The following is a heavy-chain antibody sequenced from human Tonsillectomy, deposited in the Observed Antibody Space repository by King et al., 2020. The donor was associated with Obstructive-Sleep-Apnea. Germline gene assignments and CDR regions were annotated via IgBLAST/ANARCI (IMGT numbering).Heavy chain of an antibody. CDR3: ARDAYYSNFWYFAL. CDR1: GDSFSSYG. CDR2: IIPMFGTT. J-gene: IGHJ2*01. V-gene: IGHV1-69*01. D-gene: IGHD3-10*01. Sequence: VQLVQSGAEVQKPGSSVKVSCKASGDSFSSYGVCWVRQAPGQGLWWMVGIIPMFGTTTYAQKFQGRVNISADESTNTVYMELTSLRSDDTAVYYCARDAYYSNFWYFALWGRGTLVTVSP.